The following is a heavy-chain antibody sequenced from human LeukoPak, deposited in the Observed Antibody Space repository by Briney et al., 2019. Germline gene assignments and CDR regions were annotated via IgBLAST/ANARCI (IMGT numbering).Heavy chain of an antibody. CDR2: ISSSSNYI. Sequence: GGSLRLSCAASGFTFSSYSMNWVRQAPGKGLEWVSTISSSSNYIYYADSVKGRFTISRNNAKKSLYLQMNSLRAEDTAVYYCARGLPGIAVAGGFDYWGQGTLVTVSS. V-gene: IGHV3-21*01. J-gene: IGHJ4*02. D-gene: IGHD6-19*01. CDR1: GFTFSSYS. CDR3: ARGLPGIAVAGGFDY.